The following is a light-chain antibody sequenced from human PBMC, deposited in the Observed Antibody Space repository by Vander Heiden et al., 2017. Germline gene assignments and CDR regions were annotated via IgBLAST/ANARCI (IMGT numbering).Light chain of an antibody. V-gene: IGKV1-39*01. CDR2: AAS. J-gene: IGKJ1*01. CDR1: QSISSY. Sequence: DIQLTQSPSPLSASVGDRVTITCRASQSISSYLNWYQQNPGKAPKLLIYAASSLQSGVPSRFSGSGSGTDFTLTISSLQPEDFATYYCQQSYSTPRTFGQGTKVEIK. CDR3: QQSYSTPRT.